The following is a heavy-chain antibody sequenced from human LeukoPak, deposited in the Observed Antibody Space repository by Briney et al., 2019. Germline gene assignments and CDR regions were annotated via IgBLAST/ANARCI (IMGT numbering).Heavy chain of an antibody. CDR1: GYTFTGYY. D-gene: IGHD3-10*01. Sequence: ASVKVSCKASGYTFTGYYMHWVRQAPGQGLEWMGWINPNSGGTNYAQKFRGRVTMTRDTSISTAYMELSRLRSDDTAVYYCARDHYYGSGGDRYYYYYYYMDVWGKGTTVTISS. CDR3: ARDHYYGSGGDRYYYYYYYMDV. CDR2: INPNSGGT. V-gene: IGHV1-2*02. J-gene: IGHJ6*03.